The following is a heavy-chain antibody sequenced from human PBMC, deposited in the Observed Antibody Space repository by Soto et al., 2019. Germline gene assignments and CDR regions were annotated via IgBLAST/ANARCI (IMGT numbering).Heavy chain of an antibody. CDR3: ATGVQWLADY. Sequence: ASVKVFGKVSGYTLTELSMHWVRQAPGKGLEWMGGFDPEDGETIYAQKFQGRVTMTEDTSTDTAYMELSSLRSEDTAVYYCATGVQWLADYWGQGTLVTVSS. J-gene: IGHJ4*02. CDR2: FDPEDGET. V-gene: IGHV1-24*01. CDR1: GYTLTELS. D-gene: IGHD6-19*01.